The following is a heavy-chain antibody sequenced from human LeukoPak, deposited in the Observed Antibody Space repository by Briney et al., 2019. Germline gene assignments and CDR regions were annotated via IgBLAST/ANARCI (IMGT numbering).Heavy chain of an antibody. CDR1: GFTFSSYW. J-gene: IGHJ3*02. V-gene: IGHV3-15*01. CDR2: VKCKADDGTT. D-gene: IGHD3-10*01. CDR3: ATEGGSGSYYGDDAFDM. Sequence: AGSLRLSCAASGFTFSSYWMHWVRQAPGKGLEWVGRVKCKADDGTTDYAAHVQGRFTSSRDDSNNTLSLQMNSLKTEDTAVYYCATEGGSGSYYGDDAFDMWGQGTMVTVAS.